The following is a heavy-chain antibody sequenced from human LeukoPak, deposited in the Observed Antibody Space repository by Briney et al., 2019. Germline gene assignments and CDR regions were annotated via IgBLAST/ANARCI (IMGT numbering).Heavy chain of an antibody. J-gene: IGHJ4*02. D-gene: IGHD4-17*01. CDR3: ARGHDGYDYGDYAGDY. Sequence: GGSLRLSCAASGFTFSSYSMNWVRQAPGKGLEWVSYISSSSSTIYYADSVKGRFTISRDNAKNSLYLQMNSLRDEDTAVYYCARGHDGYDYGDYAGDYWGQGTLVTVSS. CDR2: ISSSSSTI. V-gene: IGHV3-48*02. CDR1: GFTFSSYS.